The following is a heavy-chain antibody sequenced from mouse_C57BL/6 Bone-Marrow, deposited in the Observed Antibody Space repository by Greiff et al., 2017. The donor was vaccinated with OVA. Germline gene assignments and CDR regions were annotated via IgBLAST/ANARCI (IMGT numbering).Heavy chain of an antibody. CDR3: VRQGGNYEEWFAY. J-gene: IGHJ3*01. V-gene: IGHV10-1*01. CDR1: GFSFNPYA. D-gene: IGHD2-1*01. CDR2: IRRKSNNSAT. Sequence: EVKLVESGGGLVQPKGSLKLTCAASGFSFNPYAMNWVRQAPGTGLEWVARIRRKSNNSATYYAVSVKARFTISRDESESMIYLQMNNLKTEDTAMDYCVRQGGNYEEWFAYWGQGTLVTVSA.